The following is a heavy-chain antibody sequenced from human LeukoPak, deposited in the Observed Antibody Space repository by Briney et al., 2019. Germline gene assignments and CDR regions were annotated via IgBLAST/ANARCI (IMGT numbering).Heavy chain of an antibody. J-gene: IGHJ3*02. Sequence: SETLSLTCTVSGYSISSGYYWGWIRQPPGKGLEWIGTIYYSGRTYYNPSLKSRVTISVDTSKNQFSLKLSSVTAADTAVYYCAKPHNFAFHIWGQGTMVTVSS. CDR2: IYYSGRT. V-gene: IGHV4-38-2*02. D-gene: IGHD1-1*01. CDR3: AKPHNFAFHI. CDR1: GYSISSGYY.